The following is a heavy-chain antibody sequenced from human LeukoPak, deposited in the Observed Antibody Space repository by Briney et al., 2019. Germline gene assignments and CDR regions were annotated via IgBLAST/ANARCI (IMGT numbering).Heavy chain of an antibody. CDR1: GFTFDDYA. V-gene: IGHV3-9*01. J-gene: IGHJ4*02. CDR2: ISWNSGSI. D-gene: IGHD6-13*01. CDR3: AKAGGAAAGGFDY. Sequence: GRSLRLSCAASGFTFDDYAMHWVRQAPGKGLEWVSGISWNSGSIGYADSVKGRFTISRDNAKSSLYLQMNSLRAEDTALYYCAKAGGAAAGGFDYWGQGTLVTVSS.